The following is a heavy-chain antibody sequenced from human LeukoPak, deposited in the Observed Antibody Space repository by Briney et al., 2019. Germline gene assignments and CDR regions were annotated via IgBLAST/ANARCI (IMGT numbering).Heavy chain of an antibody. CDR2: INHSGST. Sequence: PSETLSLTCAVYGGSFSGYYWSWIRQPPGKGLEWIGEINHSGSTNYNPSLKSRVTISVDTSKNQFSLKLSSVTAADTAVYYCASSSRWLVRRDWFDPWGQGTLVTVSS. V-gene: IGHV4-34*01. J-gene: IGHJ5*02. CDR3: ASSSRWLVRRDWFDP. CDR1: GGSFSGYY. D-gene: IGHD6-19*01.